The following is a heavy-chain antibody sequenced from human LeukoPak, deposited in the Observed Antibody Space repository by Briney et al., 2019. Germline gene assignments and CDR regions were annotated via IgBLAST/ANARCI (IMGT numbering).Heavy chain of an antibody. Sequence: PGGSLRLSCTASGFTFSSYEVNWVRQAPGKGLEWVSDISSSGSFIYYADSVQGRFIISRDNAKNSLYLQLNSLRAEDTAVYYCARTLYNTGSYYMDVWGKGTMVTVSS. CDR2: ISSSGSFI. D-gene: IGHD5-24*01. CDR1: GFTFSSYE. CDR3: ARTLYNTGSYYMDV. V-gene: IGHV3-48*03. J-gene: IGHJ6*03.